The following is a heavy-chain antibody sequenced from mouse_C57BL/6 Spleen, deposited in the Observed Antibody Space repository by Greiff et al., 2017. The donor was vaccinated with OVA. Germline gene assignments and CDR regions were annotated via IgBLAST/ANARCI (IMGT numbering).Heavy chain of an antibody. CDR3: TGTSSGPAWFAY. Sequence: VQLQQPGAELVKPGASVKLSCKASGYTFTSYWMQWVKQRPGQGLEWIGEIDPSDSYTNYNQKFKGKATLTVDTSSSTAYMQLSSLTSEDSAVYYCTGTSSGPAWFAYWGQGTRVTVS. V-gene: IGHV1-50*01. J-gene: IGHJ3*01. CDR2: IDPSDSYT. D-gene: IGHD3-2*02. CDR1: GYTFTSYW.